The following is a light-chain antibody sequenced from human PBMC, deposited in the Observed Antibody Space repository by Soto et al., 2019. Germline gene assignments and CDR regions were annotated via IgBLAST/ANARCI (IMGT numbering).Light chain of an antibody. V-gene: IGKV3-15*01. J-gene: IGKJ1*01. Sequence: EIVMTQSPATLSVSPGERATLSCRASQSVSNNLAWYQKNPGQAPRLLIYGASTRATGIPARFSGGGSGTEFTLTISRLQSEDFAVYYCQQYNNWWTFGQGTRVEIK. CDR3: QQYNNWWT. CDR2: GAS. CDR1: QSVSNN.